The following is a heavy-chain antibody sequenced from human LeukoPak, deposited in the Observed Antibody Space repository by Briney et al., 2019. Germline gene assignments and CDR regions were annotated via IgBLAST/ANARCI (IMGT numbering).Heavy chain of an antibody. CDR1: GGSMSGDY. Sequence: SETLSLTCSVSGGSMSGDYWNWIRQPPGKTLEWIGYIFYRGTTNCNPSLKSRVTISIDTSKNQFSLTLTSVITVDTAIYYCARGRSARRWDLPHLDLWGRGTLVTVSS. V-gene: IGHV4-59*01. CDR2: IFYRGTT. J-gene: IGHJ4*02. CDR3: ARGRSARRWDLPHLDL. D-gene: IGHD1-26*01.